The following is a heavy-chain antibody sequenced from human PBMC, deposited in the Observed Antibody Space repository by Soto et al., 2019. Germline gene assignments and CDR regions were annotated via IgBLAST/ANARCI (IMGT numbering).Heavy chain of an antibody. CDR1: GGSISSYY. CDR3: ARTQYDSYYYYMDV. V-gene: IGHV4-59*01. CDR2: IYYSGST. J-gene: IGHJ6*03. D-gene: IGHD3-3*01. Sequence: SXTLSLTCTVSGGSISSYYWSWTRQPPGKGLEWTGYIYYSGSTNYNPSLKSRVTISVDTSKNQFSLKLSSVTAADTAVYYCARTQYDSYYYYMDVWGKGTTVTVSS.